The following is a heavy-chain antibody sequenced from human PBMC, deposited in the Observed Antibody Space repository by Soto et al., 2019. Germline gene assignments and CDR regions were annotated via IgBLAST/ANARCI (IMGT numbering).Heavy chain of an antibody. CDR1: GYTFTSYG. Sequence: QVQLVQSGAEVKKPGASVKVSCKASGYTFTSYGISWVRQAPGQGLEWMGWIGAYNGNTNYAQKLQGRVTMTTDTSTSTAYMELRSLRSDDTAVYYCARLGAGATYYYDSSGYYYYWGQGTLVTVSS. J-gene: IGHJ4*02. D-gene: IGHD3-22*01. CDR3: ARLGAGATYYYDSSGYYYY. CDR2: IGAYNGNT. V-gene: IGHV1-18*04.